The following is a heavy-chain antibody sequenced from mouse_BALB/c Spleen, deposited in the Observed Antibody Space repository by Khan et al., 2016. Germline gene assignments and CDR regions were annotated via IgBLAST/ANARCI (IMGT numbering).Heavy chain of an antibody. CDR2: IDPENGNT. CDR3: ARGDYGNYAAY. J-gene: IGHJ3*01. V-gene: IGHV14-1*02. Sequence: VQLQQSGAELVRPGASVKLSCKASGFNIKDNFIHWVKQRPEQGLECIGWIDPENGNTIYAPTFQGRASITADTSSNTAYLQLSSLTSEDTAVYYCARGDYGNYAAYWGQGALVTVSA. CDR1: GFNIKDNF. D-gene: IGHD2-1*01.